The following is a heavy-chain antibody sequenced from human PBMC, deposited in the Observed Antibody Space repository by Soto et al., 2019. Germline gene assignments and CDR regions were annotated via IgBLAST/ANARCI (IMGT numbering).Heavy chain of an antibody. Sequence: GGSLRLSCAASGFICSSYDMSWVRQAPGKGLEWVSTILVDGRTFYVDSVKGRFTISRDSSQNTVYLQMNSLTAGDTALYYCAKATATGGGAFDICGQGTMVTFS. CDR1: GFICSSYD. CDR2: ILVDGRT. V-gene: IGHV3-23*01. CDR3: AKATATGGGAFDI. J-gene: IGHJ3*02. D-gene: IGHD2-8*02.